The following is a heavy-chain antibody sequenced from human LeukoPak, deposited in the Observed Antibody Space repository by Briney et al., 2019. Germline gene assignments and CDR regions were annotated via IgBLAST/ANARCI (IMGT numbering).Heavy chain of an antibody. Sequence: SETLSLTCAVYGGSFSGYYWSWIRQPPGKGLEWIGYIHHSGGANYNPSLKSRVTISVDTSKNQFSLTLSSVTAADTALYYCARAGAPYGSGNYYNSDVWGQGTTVTVSS. CDR3: ARAGAPYGSGNYYNSDV. V-gene: IGHV4-59*01. J-gene: IGHJ6*02. D-gene: IGHD3-10*01. CDR1: GGSFSGYY. CDR2: IHHSGGA.